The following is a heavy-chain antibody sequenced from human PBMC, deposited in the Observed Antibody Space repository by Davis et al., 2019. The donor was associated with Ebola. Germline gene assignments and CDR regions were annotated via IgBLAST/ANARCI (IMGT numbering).Heavy chain of an antibody. CDR1: GYIFSNYP. V-gene: IGHV1-3*01. J-gene: IGHJ4*02. CDR2: VHGGNGNT. D-gene: IGHD6-19*01. CDR3: ARASFGYNSGWYADY. Sequence: ASVKDTCKASGYIFSNYPIHQVLQPLGQRLEWMGWVHGGNGNTKYSQRFQGRVTITTDTSASTVYLDLTSLRSEDTAVFYCARASFGYNSGWYADYWGPGSLVTVAS.